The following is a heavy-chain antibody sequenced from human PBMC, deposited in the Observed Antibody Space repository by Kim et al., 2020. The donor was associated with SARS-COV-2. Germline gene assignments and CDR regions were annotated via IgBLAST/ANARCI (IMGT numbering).Heavy chain of an antibody. V-gene: IGHV4-59*01. Sequence: NPPLKSRVTISIDTAKNQFSLRLTSVTAADTAVYYCARAGKMGTAITFDFWGQGKLVAVSA. J-gene: IGHJ4*02. CDR3: ARAGKMGTAITFDF. D-gene: IGHD1-1*01.